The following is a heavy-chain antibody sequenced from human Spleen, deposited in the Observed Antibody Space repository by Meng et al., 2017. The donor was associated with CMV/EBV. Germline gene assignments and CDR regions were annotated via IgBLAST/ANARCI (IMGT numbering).Heavy chain of an antibody. CDR2: IYYSGST. V-gene: IGHV4-31*03. CDR3: SGHNGGWGSCFYYYFYGMDV. D-gene: IGHD3-16*01. J-gene: IGHJ6*02. Sequence: SESLSLTCTVSGSSISSGGYYWSWLRQHPGKGLEWIGYIYYSGSTYYNPSIKSRVTMSVVTSKNQFSLMLSSVTAADTSVYYCSGHNGGWGSCFYYYFYGMDVWGQGTTVTVSS. CDR1: GSSISSGGYY.